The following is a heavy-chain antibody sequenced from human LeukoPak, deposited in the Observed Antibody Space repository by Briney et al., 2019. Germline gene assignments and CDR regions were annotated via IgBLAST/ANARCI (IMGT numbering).Heavy chain of an antibody. CDR3: ARVFGYNWNSRRVIDY. D-gene: IGHD1-7*01. CDR1: GFTFSDYY. V-gene: IGHV3-11*01. Sequence: GGSLRLSCAASGFTFSDYYMSWIRQAPGKGLEWVSYISSSGSTIYYADSVKGRFTISRDNAKNSLYLQMNSLSAEDTAVYYCARVFGYNWNSRRVIDYWGQGTLVTVSS. CDR2: ISSSGSTI. J-gene: IGHJ4*02.